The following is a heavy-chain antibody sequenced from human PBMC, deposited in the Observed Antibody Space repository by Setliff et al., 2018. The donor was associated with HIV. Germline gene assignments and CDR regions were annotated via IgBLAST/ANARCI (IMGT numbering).Heavy chain of an antibody. CDR3: AKALYNFWSGYYSDPSDPPDY. J-gene: IGHJ4*02. Sequence: PGGSLRPSCAASGFTFSNYAVSWVRQAPGEGLEWVGRIKSKTDGGTADYAAPVKGRFTISRDDSKNTLYLQMNSPKTEDTAVYYCAKALYNFWSGYYSDPSDPPDYWGQGTLVTVSS. V-gene: IGHV3-15*01. CDR2: IKSKTDGGTA. CDR1: GFTFSNYA. D-gene: IGHD3-3*01.